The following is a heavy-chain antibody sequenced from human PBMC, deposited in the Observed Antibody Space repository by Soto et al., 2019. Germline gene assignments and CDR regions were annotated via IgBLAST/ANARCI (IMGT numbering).Heavy chain of an antibody. J-gene: IGHJ4*02. Sequence: QVLLQESGPGLVKPSETLSLTCTVSGGFISDYSMSWIRQSAGKGLEWVGRVHINGNTHYNPSLWGRVTMSVETSNNQFHLRVTSVTAADTAVYYCARESGDNWTDEVYWGQGTLVAVSS. CDR3: ARESGDNWTDEVY. D-gene: IGHD1-20*01. CDR1: GGFISDYS. V-gene: IGHV4-4*07. CDR2: VHINGNT.